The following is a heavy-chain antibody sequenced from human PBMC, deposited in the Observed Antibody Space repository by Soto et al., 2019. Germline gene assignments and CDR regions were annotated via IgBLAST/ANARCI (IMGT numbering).Heavy chain of an antibody. CDR3: AKVQFLGIAAAGPYLYYYYGMDV. CDR1: GFTFSSYG. Sequence: GGSLRLSCAASGFTFSSYGMHWVRQAPGKGLEWVAVISYDGSNKYYADSVKGRFTISRDNSKNTLYLQMNSLRAEDTVVYYCAKVQFLGIAAAGPYLYYYYGMDVWGQGTTVTVSS. J-gene: IGHJ6*02. CDR2: ISYDGSNK. D-gene: IGHD6-13*01. V-gene: IGHV3-30*18.